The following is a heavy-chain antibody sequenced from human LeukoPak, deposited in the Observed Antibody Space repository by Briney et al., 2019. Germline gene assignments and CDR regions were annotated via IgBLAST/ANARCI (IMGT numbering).Heavy chain of an antibody. J-gene: IGHJ5*02. D-gene: IGHD1-26*01. CDR2: ISSNVVST. CDR3: MKKAVGGAKGWFDP. V-gene: IGHV3-64D*06. CDR1: GFTFSSYA. Sequence: GGSLRLSCSASGFTFSSYAMYWVRQAPGKGLEYFSAISSNVVSTYYADSVKGRFTISRDNSKNTLYLQMSSLRDDDTAVYYCMKKAVGGAKGWFDPWGQGTLVTVSS.